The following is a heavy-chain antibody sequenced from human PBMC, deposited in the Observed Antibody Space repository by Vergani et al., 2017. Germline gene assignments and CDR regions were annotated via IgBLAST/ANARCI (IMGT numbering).Heavy chain of an antibody. J-gene: IGHJ6*03. Sequence: QVQLQESGPGLVKPSETLSLTCTVSGSSISSYYWSWIRQPPGKGLEWIGYIYYSGSTNYNPSLKSRVTVSVDTSKTQISLRLTSVTAEDTAVYYCARETVVTSWDGYRFHYMDVWGKGTTVTVSS. CDR2: IYYSGST. D-gene: IGHD3-16*02. V-gene: IGHV4-59*12. CDR1: GSSISSYY. CDR3: ARETVVTSWDGYRFHYMDV.